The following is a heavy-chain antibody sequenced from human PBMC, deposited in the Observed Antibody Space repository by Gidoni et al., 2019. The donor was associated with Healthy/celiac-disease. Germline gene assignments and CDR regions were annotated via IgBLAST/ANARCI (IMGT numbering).Heavy chain of an antibody. CDR2: ISYDGSNK. D-gene: IGHD2-15*01. J-gene: IGHJ4*02. Sequence: QVQLVESGGGVVPPGRSLRLSCPASAFTFSSYGMHWVRQAPGKGLEWVAVISYDGSNKYYADSVKGRFTISRDNSKNTLYLQMNSLRAEDTAVYYCAKDDTRIVVVVAATLTHWGQGTLVTVSS. CDR3: AKDDTRIVVVVAATLTH. CDR1: AFTFSSYG. V-gene: IGHV3-30*18.